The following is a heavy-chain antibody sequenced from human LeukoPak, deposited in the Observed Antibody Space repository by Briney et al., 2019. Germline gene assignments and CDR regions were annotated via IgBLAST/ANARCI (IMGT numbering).Heavy chain of an antibody. CDR1: GFTFSDYY. Sequence: GGSLRLSCAASGFTFSDYYMSWIRQAPGKGLEWVSYISSSGSTIYYADSVKGRFTISRDNAKNSLYLRMNSLRAEDTAVYYCARDQVSSSWYGTYYYYYMDVWGKGTTVTVSS. CDR3: ARDQVSSSWYGTYYYYYMDV. J-gene: IGHJ6*03. CDR2: ISSSGSTI. D-gene: IGHD6-13*01. V-gene: IGHV3-11*04.